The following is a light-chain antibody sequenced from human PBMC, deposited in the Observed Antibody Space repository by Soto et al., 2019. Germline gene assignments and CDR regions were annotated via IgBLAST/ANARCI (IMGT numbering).Light chain of an antibody. CDR2: DVS. V-gene: IGLV2-14*01. CDR3: SSYTSSSTV. J-gene: IGLJ2*01. CDR1: SSDVGGYNY. Sequence: QLVLTQPASVSGSPGQSITISCTGTSSDVGGYNYVSWYQQHPGKAPKLMIYDVSNRPSGVSNRFSGSKSGNTASLTISGLQAEDEADYYCSSYTSSSTVFGGGTKVTFL.